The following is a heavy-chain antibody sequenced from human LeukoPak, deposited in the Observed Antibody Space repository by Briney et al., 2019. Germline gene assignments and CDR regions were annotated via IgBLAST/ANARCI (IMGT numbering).Heavy chain of an antibody. CDR2: ISAYNGNT. CDR3: ARARPVGIAAAGRWFDP. J-gene: IGHJ5*02. CDR1: GYIFTGYN. D-gene: IGHD6-13*01. V-gene: IGHV1-18*04. Sequence: ASVKVSCKTSGYIFTGYNMYWVRQAPGQGLEWMGWISAYNGNTNYAQKLQGRVTMTTDTSTSTAYMELRSLRSDDTAVYYCARARPVGIAAAGRWFDPWGQGTLVTVSS.